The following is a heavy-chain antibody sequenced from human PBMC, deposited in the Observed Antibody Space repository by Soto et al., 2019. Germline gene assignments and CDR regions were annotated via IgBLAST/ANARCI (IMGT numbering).Heavy chain of an antibody. V-gene: IGHV4-59*08. Sequence: SETLSLTCTASYCPISSYDWSWIRQPPGKGLEWIGYIYYSGSTNYNPSLKSRVTISVDTSKNQFSLKLSSVTAADTAVYYCARQGLYGLDVWGQGTTVTVSS. J-gene: IGHJ6*02. CDR3: ARQGLYGLDV. CDR2: IYYSGST. CDR1: YCPISSYD.